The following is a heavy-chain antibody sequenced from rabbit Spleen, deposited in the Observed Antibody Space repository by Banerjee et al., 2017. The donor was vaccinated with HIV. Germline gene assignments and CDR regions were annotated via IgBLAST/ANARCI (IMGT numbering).Heavy chain of an antibody. D-gene: IGHD8-1*01. CDR3: ARDSGSSFSSYGMDL. CDR1: GVSFISNSY. CDR2: IDSGSSGFA. V-gene: IGHV1S40*01. Sequence: QSLEESGGDLVKPGASLTLTCTDSGVSFISNSYMCWARQAPGKGLEWIACIDSGSSGFAYFASWAKGRFTISKTSSTTVTLQMTSLTAADTATYFCARDSGSSFSSYGMDLWGPGTLVTVS. J-gene: IGHJ6*01.